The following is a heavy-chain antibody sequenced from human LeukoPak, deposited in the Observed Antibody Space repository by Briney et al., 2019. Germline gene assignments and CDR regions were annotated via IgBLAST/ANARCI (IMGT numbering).Heavy chain of an antibody. CDR3: AKDSESLDRRGGFDY. V-gene: IGHV3-30*02. CDR2: IRYDGSNK. CDR1: GFTFSSYG. J-gene: IGHJ4*02. D-gene: IGHD1-1*01. Sequence: GGSLRLSCAASGFTFSSYGMHWVRQAPGKGLEWVAFIRYDGSNKYYADSVKGRFTISRDNSKNTLYLQMNSLRAEDTAVYYCAKDSESLDRRGGFDYWGQGTLVTVSS.